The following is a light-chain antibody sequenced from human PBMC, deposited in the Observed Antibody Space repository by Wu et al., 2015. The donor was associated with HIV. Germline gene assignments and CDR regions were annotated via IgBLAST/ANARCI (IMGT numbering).Light chain of an antibody. CDR2: GAS. CDR1: QSVISNY. Sequence: EIVLTQSPGTLSLSPGERATVSCRASQSVISNYLAWYQQKPGQPPRLLTYGASRRVTGIPDRFSGSGSGTDFTLTIGRLEPEDFAVYYCQQSGRSRNFGPGTKVDV. V-gene: IGKV3-20*01. CDR3: QQSGRSRN. J-gene: IGKJ3*01.